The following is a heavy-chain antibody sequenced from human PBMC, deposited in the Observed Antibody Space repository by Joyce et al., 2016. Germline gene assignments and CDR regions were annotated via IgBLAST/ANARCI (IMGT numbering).Heavy chain of an antibody. D-gene: IGHD3/OR15-3a*01. V-gene: IGHV6-1*01. Sequence: QVQLQQSGPGLVKPSQILSLTCAISGDFVSSNSAAWNWIRQAPSRGLEWLGRTCYRSKWYNDYAGSVRSRISINPDTSKNLFSLHLNSVTPEDTAVYYCARDAGFGLDALDIWGQGTMVTVSS. CDR3: ARDAGFGLDALDI. CDR1: GDFVSSNSAA. CDR2: TCYRSKWYN. J-gene: IGHJ3*02.